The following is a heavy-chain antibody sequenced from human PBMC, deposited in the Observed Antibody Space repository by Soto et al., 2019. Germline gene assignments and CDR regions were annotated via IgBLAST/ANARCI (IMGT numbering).Heavy chain of an antibody. D-gene: IGHD3-22*01. CDR2: IKQEGSEK. Sequence: EVQLVESGGGLVQPGGSLRLSCAASGFTFSSYWMSWVRQAPGKGLEWVANIKQEGSEKYYVDSVKGRFTISRDNAKNSLYLQMNSLRAEGTAVYYCARARADYYDSSGYPHGYWRQGTLVTVSS. V-gene: IGHV3-7*01. J-gene: IGHJ4*02. CDR1: GFTFSSYW. CDR3: ARARADYYDSSGYPHGY.